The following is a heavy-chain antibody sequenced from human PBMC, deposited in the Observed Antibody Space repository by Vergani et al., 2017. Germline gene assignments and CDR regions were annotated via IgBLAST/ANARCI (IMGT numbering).Heavy chain of an antibody. CDR2: VDPEDGET. Sequence: EVQLVQSGAEVKKPGATMKISCKVSGYTFTDHFMHWVIQAPGKGLEWMGLVDPEDGETIYAEKFKDRVTIAADTSTDTSHLELSSLRSEDTAVYYCATPQTVTTGGMEVWGKGTTVIVSS. CDR1: GYTFTDHF. J-gene: IGHJ6*04. D-gene: IGHD4-17*01. CDR3: ATPQTVTTGGMEV. V-gene: IGHV1-69-2*01.